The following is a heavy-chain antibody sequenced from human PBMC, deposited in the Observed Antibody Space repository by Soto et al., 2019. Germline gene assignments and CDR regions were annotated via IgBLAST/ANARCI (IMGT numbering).Heavy chain of an antibody. CDR2: IYYSGST. J-gene: IGHJ5*02. CDR3: ARHGQSWFGELLWWFDP. V-gene: IGHV4-59*08. D-gene: IGHD3-10*01. Sequence: SETLSLTCTVSGGSISSYYWSWIRQPPGKGLEWIGYIYYSGSTNYNPSLKSRVTISVDTSKNQFSLKMSSVTAADTAEYYCARHGQSWFGELLWWFDPWGQGTLVTVSS. CDR1: GGSISSYY.